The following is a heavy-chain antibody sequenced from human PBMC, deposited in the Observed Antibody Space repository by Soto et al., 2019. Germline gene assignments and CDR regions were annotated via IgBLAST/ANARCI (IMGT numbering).Heavy chain of an antibody. D-gene: IGHD3-3*01. Sequence: GGSLRLSCTTSGFTFENYAINWVRQAPGKGLEWVGLIRNQTYGGTPEYAASIKGRFTISRDDSNDTASLQMNRLYTEDSAVYYCTRAESPETAYFSDYWGQVTLFTVSS. CDR3: TRAESPETAYFSDY. CDR1: GFTFENYA. V-gene: IGHV3-49*04. CDR2: IRNQTYGGTP. J-gene: IGHJ4*02.